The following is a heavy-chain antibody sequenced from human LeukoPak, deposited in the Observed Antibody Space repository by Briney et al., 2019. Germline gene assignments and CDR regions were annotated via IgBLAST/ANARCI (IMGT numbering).Heavy chain of an antibody. CDR1: EFTFSSYA. CDR2: ISGSGGST. D-gene: IGHD5-12*01. CDR3: AKPNSGNNAFDI. Sequence: GGSLRLSCAASEFTFSSYAMSWVRQAPGKGLEWVSAISGSGGSTYYADSVKGRFTISRDNSKNTLYLQMNSLRAGDTAVYYCAKPNSGNNAFDIWGQGTMVTVSS. J-gene: IGHJ3*02. V-gene: IGHV3-23*01.